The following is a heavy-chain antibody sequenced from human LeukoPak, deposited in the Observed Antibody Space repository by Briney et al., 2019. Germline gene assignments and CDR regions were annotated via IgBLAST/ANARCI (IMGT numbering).Heavy chain of an antibody. CDR2: INPNSGGT. Sequence: ASVKVSCKASGYTFTSYGISWLRQAPGQGLEWMGWINPNSGGTNYAQKFQGRVTMTRDTSISTAYMELSRLRSDDTAVYYCARAIIVVVSSWFDPWGQGTLVTVSS. D-gene: IGHD2-2*01. V-gene: IGHV1-2*02. J-gene: IGHJ5*02. CDR3: ARAIIVVVSSWFDP. CDR1: GYTFTSYG.